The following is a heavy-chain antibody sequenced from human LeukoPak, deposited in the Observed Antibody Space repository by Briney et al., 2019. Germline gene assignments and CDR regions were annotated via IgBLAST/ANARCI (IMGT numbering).Heavy chain of an antibody. D-gene: IGHD3-22*01. CDR1: GYTFTSYG. V-gene: IGHV1-18*01. CDR3: ARDGYYYDSSGYYY. CDR2: ISAYNGNT. Sequence: ASVKVSCKASGYTFTSYGISWVRQAPGQGLEWMGWISAYNGNTNYAQKLQGRVTMTTDTSTSTAYMELSSLRSDDTAVYYCARDGYYYDSSGYYYWGQGTLVTVSS. J-gene: IGHJ4*02.